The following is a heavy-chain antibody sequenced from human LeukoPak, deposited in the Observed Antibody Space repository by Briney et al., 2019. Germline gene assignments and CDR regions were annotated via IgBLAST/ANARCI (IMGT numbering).Heavy chain of an antibody. J-gene: IGHJ6*03. CDR1: GFTFSSCA. V-gene: IGHV3-23*01. CDR2: ISGSGGST. D-gene: IGHD3-3*01. Sequence: GGSLRLSCAASGFTFSSCAMNWVRQAPGKGLEWVSAISGSGGSTYYADSVKGRFTISRDNSKNTLYLQMNSLRAEDTAVYYCAKGRAIFGVADYYYMDVWGKGTTVTVSS. CDR3: AKGRAIFGVADYYYMDV.